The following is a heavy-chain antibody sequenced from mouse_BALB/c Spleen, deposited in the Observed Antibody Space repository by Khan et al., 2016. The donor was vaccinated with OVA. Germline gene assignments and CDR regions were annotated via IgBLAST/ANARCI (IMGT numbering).Heavy chain of an antibody. D-gene: IGHD2-14*01. CDR1: GYTFTSYT. Sequence: QVQLQQSGAELARPGASVKMSCKASGYTFTSYTMHWVKQRPGQGLEWIGVINPSSGYTNYNQKFKDKATLTADKSSSTAYMQLSSLTSEASAVYFCARAGACYWYDGYFAVWGAGTTVTVSS. V-gene: IGHV1-4*01. CDR2: INPSSGYT. J-gene: IGHJ1*01. CDR3: ARAGACYWYDGYFAV.